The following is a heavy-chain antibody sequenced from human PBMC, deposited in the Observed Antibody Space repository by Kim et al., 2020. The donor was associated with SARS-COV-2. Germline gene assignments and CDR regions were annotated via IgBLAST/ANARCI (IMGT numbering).Heavy chain of an antibody. J-gene: IGHJ4*02. Sequence: GGSLRLSCAASGFTFSSYAMSWVRQAPGKGLEWVSALSGSGGSTYYADSVKGRFTISRDNSKNTLYLQMNSLRAEDTAVYYCAKEWDYYDSSGYDLDYWGQGTLVTVSS. CDR2: LSGSGGST. CDR3: AKEWDYYDSSGYDLDY. D-gene: IGHD3-22*01. V-gene: IGHV3-23*01. CDR1: GFTFSSYA.